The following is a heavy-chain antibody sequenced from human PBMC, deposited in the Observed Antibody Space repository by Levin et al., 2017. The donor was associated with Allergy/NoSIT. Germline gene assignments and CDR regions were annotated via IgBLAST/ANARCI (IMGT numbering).Heavy chain of an antibody. CDR1: GFTFSSYA. Sequence: GGSLRLSCAASGFTFSSYAMHWVRQAPGKGLEWVAVISYDGSNKYYADSVKGRFTISRDNSKNTLYLQMNSLRAEDTAVYYCARDSITMVRGVIIYAFDIWGQGTMVTVSS. CDR3: ARDSITMVRGVIIYAFDI. CDR2: ISYDGSNK. D-gene: IGHD3-10*01. J-gene: IGHJ3*02. V-gene: IGHV3-30-3*01.